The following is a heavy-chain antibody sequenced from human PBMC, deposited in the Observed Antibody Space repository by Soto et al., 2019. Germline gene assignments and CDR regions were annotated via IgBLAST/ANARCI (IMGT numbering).Heavy chain of an antibody. CDR2: IYSGGST. CDR3: AREGRP. V-gene: IGHV3-66*01. D-gene: IGHD2-15*01. J-gene: IGHJ5*02. Sequence: EVQLVESGGGMVQPGGSLRLSCAASGFTVSSNYMSWVRQAPGKGLEWVSVIYSGGSTYFADSVKDRFSISRDNSKNTLHLQMNSLRAEDTAVYYCAREGRPWGQGTLVTVSS. CDR1: GFTVSSNY.